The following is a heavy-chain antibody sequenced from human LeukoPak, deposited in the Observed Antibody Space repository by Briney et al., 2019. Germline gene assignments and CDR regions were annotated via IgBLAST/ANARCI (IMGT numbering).Heavy chain of an antibody. CDR2: IDHRGDT. Sequence: SETLSLTCAVYGGSFSPYYWSWIRQSPGKGLEWIAEIDHRGDTNYNPSVKSRVTISIDTSKNQFSLNMRSLSAADTAVYYCARGAPISETGYFDFWGQGTLVTVSS. D-gene: IGHD5-24*01. CDR1: GGSFSPYY. V-gene: IGHV4-34*01. CDR3: ARGAPISETGYFDF. J-gene: IGHJ4*03.